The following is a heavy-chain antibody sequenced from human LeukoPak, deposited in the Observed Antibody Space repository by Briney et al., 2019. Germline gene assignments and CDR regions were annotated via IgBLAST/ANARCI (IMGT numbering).Heavy chain of an antibody. CDR3: ARIERCDY. V-gene: IGHV3-23*01. J-gene: IGHJ4*02. CDR2: IGTSGATT. Sequence: PGGSLRLSCVTSGFTFSTYVMSWVRKFPGKGLEWLSSIGTSGATTTYADSVKGRFTISRDNSESTLYLQMNNLRVEDTAEYYCARIERCDYWGQGTLVTVSS. CDR1: GFTFSTYV.